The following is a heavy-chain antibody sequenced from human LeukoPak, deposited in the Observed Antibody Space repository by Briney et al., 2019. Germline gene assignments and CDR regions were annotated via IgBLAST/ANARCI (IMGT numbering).Heavy chain of an antibody. V-gene: IGHV5-51*01. CDR2: INPDDSDT. J-gene: IGHJ5*02. D-gene: IGHD2/OR15-2a*01. CDR3: ARHVKDSTSSRQFDP. Sequence: GESLKISCKGSGYRFINYWIGWVRQMPGKGLEWMGIINPDDSDTRYSPSFRGQVSMSADKSISTAYLQWSSLKASDTAMYYCARHVKDSTSSRQFDPWGRGTLVTVSS. CDR1: GYRFINYW.